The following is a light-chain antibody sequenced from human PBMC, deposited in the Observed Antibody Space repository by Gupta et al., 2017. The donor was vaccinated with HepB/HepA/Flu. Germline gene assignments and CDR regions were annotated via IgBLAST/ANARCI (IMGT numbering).Light chain of an antibody. J-gene: IGKJ5*01. V-gene: IGKV3-20*01. Sequence: EIVLTQSPGTLSLSPGDTATLSCRASQSVSSTYLGWYQQKPGQAPRLIIYGASSRAMGITDGFSGSGEEKDFTLTSSRREDEDCAGYYAHQDITLFTFGQGTPLDIK. CDR3: HQDITLFT. CDR2: GAS. CDR1: QSVSSTY.